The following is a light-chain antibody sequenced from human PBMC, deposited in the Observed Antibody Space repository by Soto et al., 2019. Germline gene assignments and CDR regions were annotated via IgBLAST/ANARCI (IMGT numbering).Light chain of an antibody. J-gene: IGLJ2*01. CDR2: SDT. V-gene: IGLV3-21*01. Sequence: SSELTQPPSVSVAPGETARISCGGNNIGSKGVHWYQQKPGQAPVLVIYSDTDLPPVIPERFSGSNSANMATLTISRVEAGDEADYYCQVWDSGSAHVLFGGGTKRPS. CDR1: NIGSKG. CDR3: QVWDSGSAHVL.